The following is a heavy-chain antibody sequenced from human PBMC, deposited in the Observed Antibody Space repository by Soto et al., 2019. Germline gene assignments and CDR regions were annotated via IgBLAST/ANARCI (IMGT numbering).Heavy chain of an antibody. Sequence: QVQLVQSGAEVKKPGASVKVSCKASGYTFTNYAMHWVRQAPGQRLEWMGWINAGNGNTKYSQKFQGRXPXTXDXXASTAYMDLSSLRSEDTAVYYCARGPGGPGGPGDYWGQGTLVTVSS. J-gene: IGHJ4*02. V-gene: IGHV1-3*01. CDR2: INAGNGNT. CDR1: GYTFTNYA. CDR3: ARGPGGPGGPGDY. D-gene: IGHD2-15*01.